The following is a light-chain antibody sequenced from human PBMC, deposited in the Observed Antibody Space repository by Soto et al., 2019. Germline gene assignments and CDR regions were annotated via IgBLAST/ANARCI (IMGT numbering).Light chain of an antibody. J-gene: IGKJ5*01. CDR1: QSVSSSY. CDR2: GAS. CDR3: QQYHTWPPIT. V-gene: IGKV3-20*01. Sequence: EIVLPQSPGTLSLSPGERATLSCRASQSVSSSYLAWYQQKPGQAPRLLIYGASSRATGIPDRFSGSGSGTDFTLSISSLQPGDVGIYSCQQYHTWPPITFGQGTRLEIK.